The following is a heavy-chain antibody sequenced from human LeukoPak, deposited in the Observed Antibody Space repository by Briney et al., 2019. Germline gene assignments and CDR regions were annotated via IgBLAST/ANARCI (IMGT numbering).Heavy chain of an antibody. J-gene: IGHJ4*02. CDR3: AKVLRAGELLGFDN. D-gene: IGHD1-26*01. Sequence: GGSLRLSCAASGFTFSSYAMSWVRQAPGKGLEWGSAISSSGGTTYYAHPAKGRSPISRDNSKNTLSLHMDDLRAEDTAVYYCAKVLRAGELLGFDNWGQGTLVTVSS. V-gene: IGHV3-23*01. CDR2: ISSSGGTT. CDR1: GFTFSSYA.